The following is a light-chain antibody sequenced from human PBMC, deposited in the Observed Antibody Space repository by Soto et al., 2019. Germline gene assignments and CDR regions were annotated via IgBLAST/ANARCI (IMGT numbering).Light chain of an antibody. V-gene: IGKV1-5*01. J-gene: IGKJ1*01. CDR3: QQYETFSGT. CDR2: DAS. CDR1: QTISSW. Sequence: DIQMTQSPSTLSGAVGDRVTIPCRASQTISSWLAWYQQKPGKAPKLLIYDASALPRGVPSRFSGSGSGTKFTLTIASLQPDDFATYYCQQYETFSGTFGPGTKVDI.